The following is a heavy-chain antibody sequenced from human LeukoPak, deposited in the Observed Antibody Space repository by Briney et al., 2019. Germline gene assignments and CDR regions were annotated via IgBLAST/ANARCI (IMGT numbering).Heavy chain of an antibody. CDR1: GYTFTSYY. CDR3: ARDPPPDYGDYAGRHYYGMDV. Sequence: ASVKVSCKASGYTFTSYYMHWVRQAPGQGLEWMGIINPSGGSTSYAQKFQGRVTMTRDTSTSTVYMELSSLRSEDTAVFYCARDPPPDYGDYAGRHYYGMDVWGQGTTVTVSS. CDR2: INPSGGST. J-gene: IGHJ6*02. D-gene: IGHD4-17*01. V-gene: IGHV1-46*01.